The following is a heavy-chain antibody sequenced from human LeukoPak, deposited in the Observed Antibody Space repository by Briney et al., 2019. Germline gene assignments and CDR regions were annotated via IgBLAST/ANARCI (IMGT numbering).Heavy chain of an antibody. Sequence: SETLSLTCTVSGGSISSSSYYWSWIRPPPGKGLEWIGYIYYSGSTNYNPSLKSRVTISVDTSKNQFSLKLSSVTAADTAVYYCARGVLWFGELWAGAFDIWGQGTMVTVSS. CDR2: IYYSGST. J-gene: IGHJ3*02. D-gene: IGHD3-10*01. V-gene: IGHV4-61*01. CDR3: ARGVLWFGELWAGAFDI. CDR1: GGSISSSSYY.